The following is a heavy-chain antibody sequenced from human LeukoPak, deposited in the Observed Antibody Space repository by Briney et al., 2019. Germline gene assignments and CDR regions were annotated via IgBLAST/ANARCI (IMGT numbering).Heavy chain of an antibody. CDR3: ARTAAIEGGYYYYYMDV. J-gene: IGHJ6*03. V-gene: IGHV4-30-4*08. D-gene: IGHD2-2*02. Sequence: SETLSLTCTVSGGSISSGDYYWSWIRQPPGKGLEWIGYIYYSGSTYYNPSLKSRVTTSVDTSKNQFSLKLSSVTAADTAVYYCARTAAIEGGYYYYYMDVWGKGTTVTVSS. CDR2: IYYSGST. CDR1: GGSISSGDYY.